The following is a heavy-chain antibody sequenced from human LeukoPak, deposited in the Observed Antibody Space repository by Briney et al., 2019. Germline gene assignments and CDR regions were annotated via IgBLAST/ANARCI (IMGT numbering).Heavy chain of an antibody. CDR3: ARRSSGWYPSASGMDV. CDR2: IYYSGST. J-gene: IGHJ6*02. V-gene: IGHV4-59*08. Sequence: SETLSLTCTVSGGSISSYYWSWIRQPPGKGLEWIGYIYYSGSTNYNPSLKSRVTISVDTSKNQFSLKLSSVTAADTAVYYCARRSSGWYPSASGMDVWGQGTTVTVSS. D-gene: IGHD6-19*01. CDR1: GGSISSYY.